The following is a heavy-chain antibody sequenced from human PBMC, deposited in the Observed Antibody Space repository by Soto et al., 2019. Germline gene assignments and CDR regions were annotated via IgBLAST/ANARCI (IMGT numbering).Heavy chain of an antibody. J-gene: IGHJ3*02. D-gene: IGHD3-10*01. Sequence: ESGGGLVKPGGSLRLSCAASGFTFSSYSMNWVRQAPGKGLEWVSSISSSSSYIYYADSVKGRFTISRDNAKNSLYLQMNSLRAEDTAVYYCARTIWFGAPGAFDIWGQGTMVTVSS. CDR3: ARTIWFGAPGAFDI. CDR2: ISSSSSYI. CDR1: GFTFSSYS. V-gene: IGHV3-21*01.